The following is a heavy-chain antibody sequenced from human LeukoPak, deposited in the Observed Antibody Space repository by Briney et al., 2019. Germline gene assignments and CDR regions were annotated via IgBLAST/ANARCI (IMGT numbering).Heavy chain of an antibody. CDR1: GDSVSNNIAT. CDR2: TYYRSRWGN. Sequence: SQTLSLTCAISGDSVSNNIATWNWVRQSPSRGLEWLGRTYYRSRWGNDYAISVKGRITINPDTSRNQFSLQLNSVTPEDTAVHYCVRDSDDYYWALDFWGQETPVTVSS. J-gene: IGHJ4*02. V-gene: IGHV6-1*01. D-gene: IGHD3-10*01. CDR3: VRDSDDYYWALDF.